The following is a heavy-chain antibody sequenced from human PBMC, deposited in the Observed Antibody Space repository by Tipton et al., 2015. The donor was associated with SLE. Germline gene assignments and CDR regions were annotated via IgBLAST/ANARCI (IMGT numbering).Heavy chain of an antibody. CDR3: AKPIGLNAFDI. CDR1: GFTFSSYG. V-gene: IGHV3-NL1*01. J-gene: IGHJ3*02. Sequence: SLRLSCAASGFTFSSYGMHWVRQAPGKGLEWVAVMYSDGSTYYVDSVKGRFTSSRDKSKNTLYLQMNSLRVEDTAVYYCAKPIGLNAFDIWGQGTMVTVS. CDR2: MYSDGST.